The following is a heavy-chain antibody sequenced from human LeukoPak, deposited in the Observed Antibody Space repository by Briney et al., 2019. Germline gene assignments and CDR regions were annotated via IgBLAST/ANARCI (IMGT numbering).Heavy chain of an antibody. CDR1: GGSISSGGYY. Sequence: SQTLSLTCTVSGGSISSGGYYWSWIRQHPGKGLEWIGYIYYSGSTYYNPSLKSRATISVDTSKNQFSLKLSSVTAADTAVYYCARAPWYYYDSSGYYLDYWGQGTLVTVSS. J-gene: IGHJ4*02. CDR3: ARAPWYYYDSSGYYLDY. V-gene: IGHV4-31*03. D-gene: IGHD3-22*01. CDR2: IYYSGST.